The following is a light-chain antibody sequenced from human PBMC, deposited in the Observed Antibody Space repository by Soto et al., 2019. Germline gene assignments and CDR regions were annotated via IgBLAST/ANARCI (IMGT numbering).Light chain of an antibody. CDR2: TVS. Sequence: DIQMTQSPSTLSASVGDRVTITCRASQSISPWLAWYQQKPGKAPKLLIYTVSNLEGGVPSRFSGSGSGTEFTLTISSLQPDDFATYYCQQYHSAWTFXQGTKLDIK. J-gene: IGKJ1*01. V-gene: IGKV1-5*03. CDR1: QSISPW. CDR3: QQYHSAWT.